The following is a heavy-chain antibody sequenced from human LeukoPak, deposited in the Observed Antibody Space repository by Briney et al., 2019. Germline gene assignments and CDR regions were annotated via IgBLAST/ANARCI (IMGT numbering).Heavy chain of an antibody. V-gene: IGHV3-21*01. J-gene: IGHJ3*02. CDR2: ISSSSSYI. CDR1: GFTFSSYS. CDR3: ARDRGRVRGYSYGYDGAFDI. D-gene: IGHD5-18*01. Sequence: GGSLRLSCAASGFTFSSYSMNWVRQAPEKGLEWVSSISSSSSYIYYADSVKGRFTISRDNAKNSLYLQMNSLRAEDTAVYYCARDRGRVRGYSYGYDGAFDIWGQGTMVTVSS.